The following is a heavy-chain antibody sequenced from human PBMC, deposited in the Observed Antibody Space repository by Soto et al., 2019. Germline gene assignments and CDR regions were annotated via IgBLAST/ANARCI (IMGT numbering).Heavy chain of an antibody. D-gene: IGHD2-2*03. CDR2: IYYSGST. V-gene: IGHV4-59*12. Sequence: PSETLSLTCTASGGSISSYYWSWIRQPPGKGLEWIGYIYYSGSTNYNPSLKSRVTISVDTSKNQFSLKLSSVTAADTAVYYCARGRVGYCSSTSCYAEGFLAYYFDYWGQGTLVTVSS. CDR3: ARGRVGYCSSTSCYAEGFLAYYFDY. CDR1: GGSISSYY. J-gene: IGHJ4*02.